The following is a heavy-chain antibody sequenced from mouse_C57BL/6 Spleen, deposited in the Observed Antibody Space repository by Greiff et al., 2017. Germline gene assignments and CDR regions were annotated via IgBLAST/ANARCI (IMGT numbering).Heavy chain of an antibody. CDR2: IDPNSGGT. CDR1: GYTFTSYW. Sequence: QVQLQQPGAELVKPGASVKLSCKASGYTFTSYWMHWVKQRPGRGLEWIGRIDPNSGGTKYNEKFKSKATLTVDKPSSTAYMQLSSLTSEDSAVYKCAREGRYDPYAMDYWGQGTSVTVSS. V-gene: IGHV1-72*01. CDR3: AREGRYDPYAMDY. D-gene: IGHD2-3*01. J-gene: IGHJ4*01.